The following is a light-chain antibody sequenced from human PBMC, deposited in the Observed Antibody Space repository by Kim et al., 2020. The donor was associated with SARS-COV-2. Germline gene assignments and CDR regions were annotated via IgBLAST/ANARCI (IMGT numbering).Light chain of an antibody. CDR2: GVS. CDR1: LAISTS. J-gene: IGKJ5*01. Sequence: DVQMTQSPSAMSASVGDRVTITCRASLAISTSLIWFQQRPGKVPKRLIYGVSTLQSGVPSRFSGSGSGTEFTLTISSLQPEDFATYYCLQHNSYPLTFDQGTRLEIK. V-gene: IGKV1-17*03. CDR3: LQHNSYPLT.